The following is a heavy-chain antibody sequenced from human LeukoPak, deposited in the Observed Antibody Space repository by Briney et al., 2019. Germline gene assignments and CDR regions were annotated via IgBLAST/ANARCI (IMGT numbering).Heavy chain of an antibody. CDR3: ARAETYXSHYXXV. J-gene: IGHJ6*04. CDR1: GYTFTNYY. D-gene: IGHD2-21*01. Sequence: ASVKVSCKASGYTFTNYYIHWVRQAPGQGLEWLGIINPSGGTTTYAQNFQGRVTMTRDTSTSTAYMELSSLRSEDTAVYFCARAETYXSHYXXVWGKGTTVTVSS. CDR2: INPSGGTT. V-gene: IGHV1-46*03.